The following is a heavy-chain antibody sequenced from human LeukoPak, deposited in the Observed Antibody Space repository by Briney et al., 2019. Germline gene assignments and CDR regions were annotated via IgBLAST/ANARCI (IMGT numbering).Heavy chain of an antibody. CDR1: GGSISSGSYY. J-gene: IGHJ1*01. V-gene: IGHV4-61*02. D-gene: IGHD3-3*01. CDR3: ARGRDYDFWSGYWYFQH. CDR2: IYTSGST. Sequence: RSETLSLTCTVSGGSISSGSYYWSWIRQPAGKGLEWIGRIYTSGSTNYNPSLKSRVTISVDTSKNQFSLKLSSVTAADTAVYYCARGRDYDFWSGYWYFQHWGQGTLLTVSS.